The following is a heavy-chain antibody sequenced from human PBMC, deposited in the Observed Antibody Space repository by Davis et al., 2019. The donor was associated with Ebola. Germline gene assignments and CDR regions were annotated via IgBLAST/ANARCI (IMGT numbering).Heavy chain of an antibody. CDR2: VSSSGST. Sequence: GSLRLSCTVSGGSMSSYYWSWFRQTPGKGLEWIGYVSSSGSTNYNSSLESRVTISVDTSKNQFSLKLSSVTAADTAVYYCASTFPNYDYIWGYWGQGTLVTVSS. CDR1: GGSMSSYY. CDR3: ASTFPNYDYIWGY. V-gene: IGHV4-59*01. J-gene: IGHJ4*02. D-gene: IGHD3-16*01.